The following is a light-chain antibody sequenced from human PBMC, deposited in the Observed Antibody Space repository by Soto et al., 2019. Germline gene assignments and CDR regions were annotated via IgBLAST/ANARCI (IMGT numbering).Light chain of an antibody. CDR2: TLS. CDR3: MQRIEFPIT. CDR1: QSLLYNNTYNY. Sequence: EIVMTQSPLTLPVTPGEPASISCRSSQSLLYNNTYNYLDWYLQKPGQSPQLLIYTLSYRASGVPDRFSGSGSGTDFTLKISRVEAEDVGVYYCMQRIEFPITFGQGTRLEIK. V-gene: IGKV2-40*01. J-gene: IGKJ5*01.